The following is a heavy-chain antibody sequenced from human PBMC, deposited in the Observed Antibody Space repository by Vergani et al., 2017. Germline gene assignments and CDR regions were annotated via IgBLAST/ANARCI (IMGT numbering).Heavy chain of an antibody. CDR2: ISWNSGSI. J-gene: IGHJ4*02. D-gene: IGHD1-26*01. CDR1: GFTFDDYA. Sequence: EVQLVESGGGLVQPGRSLRLSCAASGFTFDDYAMHWVRQAPGKGLEWVSGISWNSGSIGYADSVKGRFTISRDNAKNSLYLQMNSLRAEDTAVYYCAKGPMWGDYFDYWGQGTLVTVSS. CDR3: AKGPMWGDYFDY. V-gene: IGHV3-9*01.